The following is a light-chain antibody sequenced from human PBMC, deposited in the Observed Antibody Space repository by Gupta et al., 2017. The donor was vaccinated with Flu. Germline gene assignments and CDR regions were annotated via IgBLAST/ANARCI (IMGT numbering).Light chain of an antibody. CDR1: SSNIGNNG. V-gene: IGLV1-36*01. J-gene: IGLJ3*02. Sequence: QSLLTHPPSVSEAPRHRVPLSCSGRSSNIGNNGVHWYQQLPGKAPKLLIYYDDLLPSGVSDRFSGSKSGTSASLAISGLQSEDEADYYCAAWDDSLNGVVFGGGTKLTVL. CDR3: AAWDDSLNGVV. CDR2: YDD.